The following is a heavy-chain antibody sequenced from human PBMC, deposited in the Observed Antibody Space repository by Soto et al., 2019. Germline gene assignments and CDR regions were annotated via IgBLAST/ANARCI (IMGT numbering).Heavy chain of an antibody. D-gene: IGHD6-13*01. CDR2: IYHSGST. CDR1: GGSISGGGYS. J-gene: IGHJ4*02. V-gene: IGHV4-30-2*01. Sequence: SETLSLTCAVSGGSISGGGYSWSWIRQPPGKGLEWIGYIYHSGSTYYNPSLKSRVTISVDRSKNQFSLKLSSVTAADTAVYYCARALIAAAEYYFDYWGQGTLVTVSS. CDR3: ARALIAAAEYYFDY.